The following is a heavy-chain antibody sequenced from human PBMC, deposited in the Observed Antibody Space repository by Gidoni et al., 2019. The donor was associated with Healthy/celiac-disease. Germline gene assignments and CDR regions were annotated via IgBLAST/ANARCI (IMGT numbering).Heavy chain of an antibody. V-gene: IGHV4-39*01. Sequence: QLQLQESGPGLVKPSETPSLTCTVSGGSISSRSYYWGCIRQPPGRGLEWIGSIYYSGSTYYNPSLKSRVTISVDTSKNQFSLKLSSVTAADTAVYYCARQRRQWLVQTSFDYWGQGTLVTVSS. CDR3: ARQRRQWLVQTSFDY. CDR2: IYYSGST. D-gene: IGHD6-19*01. CDR1: GGSISSRSYY. J-gene: IGHJ4*02.